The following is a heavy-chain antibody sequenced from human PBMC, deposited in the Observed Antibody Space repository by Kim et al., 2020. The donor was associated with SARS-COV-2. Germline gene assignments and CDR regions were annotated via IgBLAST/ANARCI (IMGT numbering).Heavy chain of an antibody. V-gene: IGHV3-30*02. CDR3: AKVSSSYTYFYYMDV. J-gene: IGHJ6*03. Sequence: DSVKGRLTISRDNSQNTLYLQMNSLRPEDTAVYFCAKVSSSYTYFYYMDVWGKGTTVTVSS.